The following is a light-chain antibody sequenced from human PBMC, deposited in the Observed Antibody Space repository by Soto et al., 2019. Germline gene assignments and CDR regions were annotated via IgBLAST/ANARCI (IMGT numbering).Light chain of an antibody. CDR1: SSDIGAGYD. CDR2: ANA. CDR3: QSYDSSLTTYV. Sequence: QSVLTQPPSVSEAPGQRVTISCTGTSSDIGAGYDVHWYQQVPGAAPKLLIYANAIRPSGVPDRFSASKSGTSASLAITGLRAEDEADYYCQSYDSSLTTYVFGTGTKVT. J-gene: IGLJ1*01. V-gene: IGLV1-40*01.